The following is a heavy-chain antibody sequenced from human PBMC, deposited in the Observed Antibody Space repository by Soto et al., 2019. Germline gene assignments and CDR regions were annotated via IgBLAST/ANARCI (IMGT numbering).Heavy chain of an antibody. CDR1: GYTFTDYY. D-gene: IGHD6-19*01. V-gene: IGHV1-2*02. Sequence: SVNLACKSSGYTFTDYYIDWLRLAPGQGLECMGWINPKTGGTKCAQNFQGRVTMTSENSITTAHMELSSLRSDDTAVYFCMSSPYSSGSYDLSPHPPSASFGYWGQRTLVTVSS. CDR3: MSSPYSSGSYDLSPHPPSASFGY. CDR2: INPKTGGT. J-gene: IGHJ4*02.